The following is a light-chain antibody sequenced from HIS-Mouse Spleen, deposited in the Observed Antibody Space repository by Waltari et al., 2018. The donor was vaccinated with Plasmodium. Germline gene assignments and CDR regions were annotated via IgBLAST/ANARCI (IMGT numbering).Light chain of an antibody. Sequence: QSALTQPRSVSGSPGQSVTISCTGTSSDVGGYHYVSWYQQHPGKAPKLMIYEVSKRPSGVPDRFSGSKSGNTASLTISGLQAEDEADYYCCSYAGSYTVVFGGGTKLTVL. CDR2: EVS. CDR1: SSDVGGYHY. CDR3: CSYAGSYTVV. J-gene: IGLJ2*01. V-gene: IGLV2-11*01.